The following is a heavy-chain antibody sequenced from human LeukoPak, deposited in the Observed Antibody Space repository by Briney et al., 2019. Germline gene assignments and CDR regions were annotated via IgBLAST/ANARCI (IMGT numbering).Heavy chain of an antibody. J-gene: IGHJ4*02. D-gene: IGHD4-17*01. Sequence: GGSLRLSCAASGLTFSNAWMSWVRQAPGKGLEWVGRIKSKTGGGTTDYPAPVKGRFAISRDDSKNTLYLQMNSLKTEDTAVYYCTTVTRTTVIEYWGQGALVTVSS. CDR2: IKSKTGGGTT. V-gene: IGHV3-15*01. CDR3: TTVTRTTVIEY. CDR1: GLTFSNAW.